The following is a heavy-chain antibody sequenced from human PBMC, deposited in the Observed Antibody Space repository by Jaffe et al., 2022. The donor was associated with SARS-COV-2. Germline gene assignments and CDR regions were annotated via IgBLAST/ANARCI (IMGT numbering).Heavy chain of an antibody. CDR3: ARDRAYDFWSGYSVYYGMDV. D-gene: IGHD3-3*01. Sequence: QVQLVQSGAEVKKPGASVKVSCKASGYTFTSYGISWVRQAPGQGLEWMGWISAYNGNTNYAQKLQGRVTMTTDTSTSTAYMELRSLRSDDTAVYYCARDRAYDFWSGYSVYYGMDVWGQGTTVTVSS. V-gene: IGHV1-18*01. J-gene: IGHJ6*02. CDR1: GYTFTSYG. CDR2: ISAYNGNT.